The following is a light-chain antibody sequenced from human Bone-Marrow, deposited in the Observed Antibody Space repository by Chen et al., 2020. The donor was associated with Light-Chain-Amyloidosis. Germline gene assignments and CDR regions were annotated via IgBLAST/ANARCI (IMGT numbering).Light chain of an antibody. CDR2: GAS. J-gene: IGKJ2*01. CDR3: QQYGTSPYT. Sequence: ELVLTQSPGTLSLSPGERATLSCRASQSVSSSYLVWYQQKPGQAPRLLIYGASTRPTGIPDRFSGSGSGTDFTLTISRLEPEDFAVYYCQQYGTSPYTFGQGTKLEIK. V-gene: IGKV3-20*01. CDR1: QSVSSSY.